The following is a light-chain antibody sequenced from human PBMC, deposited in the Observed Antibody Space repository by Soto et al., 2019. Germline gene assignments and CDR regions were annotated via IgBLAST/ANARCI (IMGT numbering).Light chain of an antibody. CDR3: QQYNNWPKT. CDR2: GAS. Sequence: ELVMRRSPDTLSVSPGERATLSCRASQSVSSNLAWYQQKPGQAPRLLVYGASTRATGIPARFSGSGSGTEFTLTISSLQSEDFEAYYCQQYNNWPKTFGQGTKV. J-gene: IGKJ1*01. V-gene: IGKV3-15*01. CDR1: QSVSSN.